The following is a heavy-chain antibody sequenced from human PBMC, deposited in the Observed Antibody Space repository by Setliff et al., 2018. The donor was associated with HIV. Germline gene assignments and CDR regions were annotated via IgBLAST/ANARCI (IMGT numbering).Heavy chain of an antibody. V-gene: IGHV4-39*07. CDR2: IYHSGTT. CDR3: ARALHYSNYVYFDY. CDR1: GASITHNSYY. J-gene: IGHJ4*02. D-gene: IGHD4-4*01. Sequence: PSETLSLTCAVSGASITHNSYYWAWIRQPPGKDLEWIGSIYHSGTTNFNPSLKSRDTISIDTSKNQFSLKLRSVTAADTAVYYCARALHYSNYVYFDYWGQGTLVTVSS.